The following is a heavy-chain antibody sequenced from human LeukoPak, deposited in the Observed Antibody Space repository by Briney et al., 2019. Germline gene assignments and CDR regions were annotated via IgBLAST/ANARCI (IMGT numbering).Heavy chain of an antibody. CDR1: GDSVSSNSAA. CDR2: TYSRSKWYY. CDR3: AREGYLRNYSYMDV. J-gene: IGHJ6*03. Sequence: SQTLSLTCALSGDSVSSNSAAWNWIRQSPSRGLEWLGRTYSRSKWYYEYAPSVKSRITVNPDTSKHQFSLQLSSVTSEDTAVYYCAREGYLRNYSYMDVWGKGTTVTVSS. D-gene: IGHD2-15*01. V-gene: IGHV6-1*01.